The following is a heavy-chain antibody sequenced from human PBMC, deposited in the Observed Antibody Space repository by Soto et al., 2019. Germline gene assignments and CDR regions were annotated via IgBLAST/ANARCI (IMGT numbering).Heavy chain of an antibody. D-gene: IGHD3-10*01. J-gene: IGHJ4*01. CDR1: GYTFTSYA. V-gene: IGHV1-3*01. CDR2: INAGNGNT. CDR3: ARAGGWFGELLPTPTVDVNY. Sequence: ASVKVSCKASGYTFTSYAMHWVRQAPGQRLECMGWINAGNGNTKYSQKFQGRVTITRDTSASTAYMEMSSLRSEDTAVYYCARAGGWFGELLPTPTVDVNYWGHGTLVTVSS.